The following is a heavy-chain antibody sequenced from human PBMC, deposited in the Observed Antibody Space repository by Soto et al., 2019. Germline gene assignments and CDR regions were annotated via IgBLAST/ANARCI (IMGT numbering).Heavy chain of an antibody. V-gene: IGHV1-69*08. CDR1: GGTFSSYT. D-gene: IGHD6-13*01. Sequence: QVQLVQSGAEVKKPGSSVKVSCKASGGTFSSYTISWVRQAPGQGLEWMGRIIPILGIANYAQKFQGRVRITADKSTSAAYMELSSLRSEDTAVYYCARDLGSTIVAAAGEDYYYGMDVWGQGTTVTVSS. CDR3: ARDLGSTIVAAAGEDYYYGMDV. J-gene: IGHJ6*02. CDR2: IIPILGIA.